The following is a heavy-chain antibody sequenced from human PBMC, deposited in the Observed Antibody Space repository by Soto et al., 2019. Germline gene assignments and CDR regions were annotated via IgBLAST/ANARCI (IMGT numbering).Heavy chain of an antibody. Sequence: ASVKVSCKASGYTLTKYYIHWVRQAPGQGPEWMGVVNPSGGTTTYAQKFQGRVTMTSDTSTSTVYMELSSLRYEDTAVYYCARETIVVAPGDYYDGMHVWGQGTTVTVSS. D-gene: IGHD2-2*01. CDR1: GYTLTKYY. V-gene: IGHV1-46*01. CDR2: VNPSGGTT. J-gene: IGHJ6*02. CDR3: ARETIVVAPGDYYDGMHV.